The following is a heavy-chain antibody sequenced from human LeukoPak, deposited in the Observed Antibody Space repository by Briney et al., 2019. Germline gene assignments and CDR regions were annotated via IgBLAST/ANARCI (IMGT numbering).Heavy chain of an antibody. V-gene: IGHV3-48*01. CDR3: ARDRSYGDYALDY. D-gene: IGHD4-17*01. CDR2: ISSSSSTI. Sequence: PGGSLRLSCAASGSTFSSYSMNWVRQAPGKGLEWVSYISSSSSTIYYADSVKGRFTISRDNAKNSLYLQMNSLRAEDTAVYYCARDRSYGDYALDYWGQGTLVTVSS. J-gene: IGHJ4*02. CDR1: GSTFSSYS.